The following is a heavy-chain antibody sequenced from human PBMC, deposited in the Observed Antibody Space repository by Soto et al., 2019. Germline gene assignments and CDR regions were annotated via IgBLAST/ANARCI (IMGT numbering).Heavy chain of an antibody. V-gene: IGHV3-66*01. D-gene: IGHD6-6*01. CDR3: AYYKVIAARPTDFDY. Sequence: PWGSLRLSCAASGFTVSSNYMSWVRQAPGKGLEWVSVIHSGGSTYYADSVKGRFTISRDNSKNTLYLQMNSLRAEDTAVYYCAYYKVIAARPTDFDYWGQGTLVTVSS. CDR2: IHSGGST. J-gene: IGHJ4*02. CDR1: GFTVSSNY.